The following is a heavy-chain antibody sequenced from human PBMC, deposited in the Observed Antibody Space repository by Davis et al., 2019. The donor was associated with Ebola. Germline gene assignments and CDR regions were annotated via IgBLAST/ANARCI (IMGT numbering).Heavy chain of an antibody. CDR2: INPDGTTT. CDR3: ARVSVVPSAHNLFDP. CDR1: GFTFSRYW. J-gene: IGHJ5*02. Sequence: HTGGSLRLSCAASGFTFSRYWMHWVRQAPGKGLVWVSRINPDGTTTTYADSVKGRFTISRDNTKSTLYLQMNSLRAEDTAMYYCARVSVVPSAHNLFDPWGQGTLVTVSS. V-gene: IGHV3-74*01. D-gene: IGHD2-2*01.